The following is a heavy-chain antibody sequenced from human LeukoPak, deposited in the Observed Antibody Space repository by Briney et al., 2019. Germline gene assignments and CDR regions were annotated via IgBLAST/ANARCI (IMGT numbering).Heavy chain of an antibody. CDR1: GFTFSDYY. CDR3: ARVLYSSIDAFDI. V-gene: IGHV3-11*04. CDR2: ISSSGSTI. J-gene: IGHJ3*02. Sequence: KSGGSLRLSCAASGFTFSDYYMSWIRQAPGKGLEWVSYISSSGSTIYYADSVKGRFTISRDNSKNTQYLQMNSLRAEDTAVYYCARVLYSSIDAFDIWGQGTMVTVSS. D-gene: IGHD6-13*01.